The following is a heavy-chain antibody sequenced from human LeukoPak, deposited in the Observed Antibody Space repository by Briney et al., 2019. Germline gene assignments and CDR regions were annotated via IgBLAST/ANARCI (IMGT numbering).Heavy chain of an antibody. CDR3: ARDSGIEWLARWSFDY. D-gene: IGHD6-19*01. J-gene: IGHJ4*02. CDR1: GGSFSGYY. V-gene: IGHV4-34*01. Sequence: SETLSLTCAVYGGSFSGYYWSWIRQPPGKGLEWIGEINHSGSTNYNPSLKGRVTISVDTSKNQFSLKLSSVTAADTAVYYCARDSGIEWLARWSFDYWGQGTLVTVSS. CDR2: INHSGST.